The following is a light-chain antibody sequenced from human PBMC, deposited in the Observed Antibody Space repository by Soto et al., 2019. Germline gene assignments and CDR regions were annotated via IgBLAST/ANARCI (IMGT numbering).Light chain of an antibody. V-gene: IGLV4-69*01. CDR1: SGHSSYA. J-gene: IGLJ2*01. CDR2: LNSDGSH. CDR3: QPWGTGMV. Sequence: QPVLTQSPSASASLGASVKLTCTLSSGHSSYAIAWHQQQPEKGPRYLMKLNSDGSHSKGDESPDRFSGSSSGAERYLTIYSHQYEDEAGHYSQPWGTGMVFGGGTKLTVL.